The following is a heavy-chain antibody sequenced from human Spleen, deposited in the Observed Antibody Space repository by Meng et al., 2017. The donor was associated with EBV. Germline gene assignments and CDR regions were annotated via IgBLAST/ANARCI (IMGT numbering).Heavy chain of an antibody. V-gene: IGHV1-3*01. J-gene: IGHJ4*02. Sequence: QLVQVGAEAKKLGASGKVSCKASGYPFTSYAMHWVRQAPGQRLEWMGWINAGNGNTKYSQKFQGRVTITRDTSASTAYMELSSLRSEDTAVYYCARDLSVYASGWYWGQGTLVTVSS. D-gene: IGHD6-19*01. CDR3: ARDLSVYASGWY. CDR2: INAGNGNT. CDR1: GYPFTSYA.